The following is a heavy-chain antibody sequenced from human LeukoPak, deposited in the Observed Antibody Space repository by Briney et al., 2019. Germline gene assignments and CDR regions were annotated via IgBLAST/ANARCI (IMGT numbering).Heavy chain of an antibody. D-gene: IGHD6-19*01. CDR3: ARAGAVAGRFDP. CDR2: MKEDGSDI. Sequence: GGSLRLSCAASGFTFDDYTMSWVRQAPGKGLEWVAKMKEDGSDIHYVDSVRGRFSISRDNAKDSLYLQMNSLRVDDTAVYYCARAGAVAGRFDPSGQGTQVTVSS. V-gene: IGHV3-7*01. J-gene: IGHJ5*02. CDR1: GFTFDDYT.